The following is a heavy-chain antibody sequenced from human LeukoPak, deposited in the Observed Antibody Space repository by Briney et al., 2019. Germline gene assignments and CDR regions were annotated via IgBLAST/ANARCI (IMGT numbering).Heavy chain of an antibody. CDR3: ARDLGYTVTGYNWFDP. CDR2: IYTSGST. Sequence: KPSETLSLTCTVSGGSISSYYWSWIRQPAGKGPEWIGRIYTSGSTNYNPSLKSRVTMSVDTSKNQFSLKLSSVTAADTAVYYCARDLGYTVTGYNWFDPWGQGTLVTVSS. J-gene: IGHJ5*02. D-gene: IGHD4-17*01. CDR1: GGSISSYY. V-gene: IGHV4-4*07.